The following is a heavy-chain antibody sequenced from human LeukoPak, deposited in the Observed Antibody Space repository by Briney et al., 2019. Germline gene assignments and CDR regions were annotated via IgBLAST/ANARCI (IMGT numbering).Heavy chain of an antibody. D-gene: IGHD2-2*03. CDR1: GGSISSYY. J-gene: IGHJ5*02. Sequence: SETLSLTCTVSGGSISSYYWSWIRQPPGKGLEWIGYIYYSGSTNYNPSLKSRVTISVDTSKNQFSLKLSSVTAADTAVYYCAKEDGYCSRTSCMNWFDPWGQGTLVTVSS. CDR2: IYYSGST. V-gene: IGHV4-59*01. CDR3: AKEDGYCSRTSCMNWFDP.